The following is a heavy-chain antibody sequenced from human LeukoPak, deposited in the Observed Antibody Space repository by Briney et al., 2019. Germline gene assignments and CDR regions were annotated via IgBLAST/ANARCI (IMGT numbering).Heavy chain of an antibody. CDR1: GFTFSSYV. CDR2: ISYDGSNE. V-gene: IGHV3-30*04. Sequence: PGRSLRLSCAASGFTFSSYVMHWVRQAPGKGLEWVAIISYDGSNEYYADSVKGRFTISRDNAESSLYLQMTSLRVEDSAVYYCARVREIWLPHNWFDPWGQGTLVTVSS. D-gene: IGHD5-24*01. CDR3: ARVREIWLPHNWFDP. J-gene: IGHJ5*02.